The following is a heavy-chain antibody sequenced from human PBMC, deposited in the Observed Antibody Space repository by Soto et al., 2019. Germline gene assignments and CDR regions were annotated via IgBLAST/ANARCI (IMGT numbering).Heavy chain of an antibody. J-gene: IGHJ4*02. CDR3: ARGRTGCYSY. CDR2: IYHSGST. V-gene: IGHV4-30-2*01. Sequence: SETLSLTCAVSGGSISSGGYSWSWIRQPPGKGLEWIGYIYHSGSTYYNPSLKSRVTISVDRSKNQFSLKLSSVTAADTAVYYCARGRTGCYSYWGQGTLVTVSS. D-gene: IGHD2-21*01. CDR1: GGSISSGGYS.